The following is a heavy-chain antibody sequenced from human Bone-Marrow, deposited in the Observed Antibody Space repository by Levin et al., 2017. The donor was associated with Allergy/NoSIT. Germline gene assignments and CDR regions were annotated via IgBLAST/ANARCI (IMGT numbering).Heavy chain of an antibody. CDR3: ARCPTYCSGGSCYQFDY. CDR2: ISSSSSTI. D-gene: IGHD2-15*01. V-gene: IGHV3-48*02. J-gene: IGHJ4*02. CDR1: GFTFSSYS. Sequence: GGSLRLSCAASGFTFSSYSMNWVRQAPGKGLEWVSYISSSSSTIYYADSVKGRFTISRDNAKNSLYLQMNSLRDEDTAVYYCARCPTYCSGGSCYQFDYWGQGTLVTVSS.